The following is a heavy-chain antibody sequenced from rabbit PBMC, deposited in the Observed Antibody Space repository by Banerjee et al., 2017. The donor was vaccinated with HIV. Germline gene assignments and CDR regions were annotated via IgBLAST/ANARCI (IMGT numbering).Heavy chain of an antibody. J-gene: IGHJ4*01. CDR2: INTSSGNT. CDR1: GFSFSNKYV. Sequence: QEQLEESGGDLVKPEGSLTLTCTASGFSFSNKYVMCWVRQAPGKGLEWIACINTSSGNTVYASWAKGRFTISKTSSTTVTLQMTSLTAADTATYFCARAPYAYYTGDAYASFNLWGQGTLVTVS. V-gene: IGHV1S45*01. CDR3: ARAPYAYYTGDAYASFNL. D-gene: IGHD6-1*01.